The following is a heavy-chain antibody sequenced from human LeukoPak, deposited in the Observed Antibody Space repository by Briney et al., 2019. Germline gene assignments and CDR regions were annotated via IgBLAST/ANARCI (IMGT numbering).Heavy chain of an antibody. J-gene: IGHJ3*02. CDR1: GFTFSSYS. D-gene: IGHD5-18*01. V-gene: IGHV3-21*01. Sequence: GGSLRLSCAASGFTFSSYSMNWVRQAPGKGLEWVSSISSSSSYIYYADSVKGRFTISRDNAKNSLYLQMNSLRAEDTAVYYCARMDVDTAMVDDAFDIWGQGTMVTVSP. CDR2: ISSSSSYI. CDR3: ARMDVDTAMVDDAFDI.